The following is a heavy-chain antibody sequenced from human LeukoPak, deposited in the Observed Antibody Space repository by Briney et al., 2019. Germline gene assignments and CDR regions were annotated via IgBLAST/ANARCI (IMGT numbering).Heavy chain of an antibody. D-gene: IGHD3-22*01. CDR2: ISGSSGNT. J-gene: IGHJ3*02. V-gene: IGHV3-23*01. Sequence: GGSLRLSCTASGFIFSTYSMIWVRQAPGKGLEWVSTISGSSGNTYYADSVKGRFTISRDNSKNTLYLQINSLRAEDTAVYYCAKDAPYYYDSSGYGGAFDIWGQGTMVTVSS. CDR1: GFIFSTYS. CDR3: AKDAPYYYDSSGYGGAFDI.